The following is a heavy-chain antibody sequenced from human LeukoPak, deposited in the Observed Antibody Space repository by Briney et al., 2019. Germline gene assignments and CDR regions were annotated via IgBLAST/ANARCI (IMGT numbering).Heavy chain of an antibody. Sequence: SETLSLTCAVYGGSFSGYYWSWIRQPPGKGLEWIGEINHSGSTNYNPSLKSRVTISVDTSKNQFSLKLSSVTAADTAVYYCASRVVVDPSYSEYFHHWGQGTLVTVSS. D-gene: IGHD2-15*01. J-gene: IGHJ1*01. V-gene: IGHV4-34*01. CDR3: ASRVVVDPSYSEYFHH. CDR1: GGSFSGYY. CDR2: INHSGST.